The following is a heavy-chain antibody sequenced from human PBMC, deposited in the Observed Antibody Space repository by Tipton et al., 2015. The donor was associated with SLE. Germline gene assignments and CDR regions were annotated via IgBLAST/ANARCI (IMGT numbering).Heavy chain of an antibody. CDR3: ATIAKFGYYYYYGMGV. V-gene: IGHV4-31*03. J-gene: IGHJ6*02. CDR1: GDSISSGSYC. Sequence: TLSLTCTVSGDSISSGSYCWSWIRQHPVRGLEWIGYIYDSGSTYYNPSLKSRVTISVDTSTNQFFLKLNSVTAADTAVYYCATIAKFGYYYYYGMGVWGQGTTVTVSS. CDR2: IYDSGST. D-gene: IGHD3-3*01.